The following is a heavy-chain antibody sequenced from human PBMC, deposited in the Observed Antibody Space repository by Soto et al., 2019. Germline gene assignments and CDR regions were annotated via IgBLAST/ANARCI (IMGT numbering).Heavy chain of an antibody. J-gene: IGHJ3*02. V-gene: IGHV3-7*01. CDR3: AKFGSGSYGAYALDI. CDR2: INQGGREK. D-gene: IGHD3-10*01. CDR1: GFTFGSYW. Sequence: GGSLRLSCAASGFTFGSYWMSWVRQAPGKGLEWVANINQGGREKNYVDSVKGRFSISRDDAERSHHLQMNSLRVEDTAVYYCAKFGSGSYGAYALDIWGQGTMVTVSS.